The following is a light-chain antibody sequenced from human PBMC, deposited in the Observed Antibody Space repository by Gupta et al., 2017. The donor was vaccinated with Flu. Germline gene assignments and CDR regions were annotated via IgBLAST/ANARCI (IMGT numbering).Light chain of an antibody. CDR1: TSNIGSNY. V-gene: IGLV1-47*01. CDR3: ASRDHTLSGPV. Sequence: TISGPASTSNIGSNYVFCYQHLPGSAPNLLIYGNNTRRAEVPDRFSGSKYGTSASLAISGLRSEDEADYYCASRDHTLSGPVFGGGTKLTVL. CDR2: GNN. J-gene: IGLJ3*02.